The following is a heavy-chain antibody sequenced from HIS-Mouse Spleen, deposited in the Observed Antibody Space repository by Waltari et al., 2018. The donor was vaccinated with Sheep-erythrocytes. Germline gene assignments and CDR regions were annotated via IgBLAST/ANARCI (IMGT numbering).Heavy chain of an antibody. J-gene: IGHJ3*02. D-gene: IGHD1-7*01. V-gene: IGHV3-66*01. CDR1: GFTVSSNY. CDR3: ARDSNWNYAFDI. CDR2: IYSGGST. Sequence: EVQLVESGGGLVQPGGSLRLSCAASGFTVSSNYMSWVRQAPGKGLEWVSVIYSGGSTYYADSVKGRFTISRDNSKNTLYLQMNSLRVEDTAVYYCARDSNWNYAFDIWGQGTMVTVSS.